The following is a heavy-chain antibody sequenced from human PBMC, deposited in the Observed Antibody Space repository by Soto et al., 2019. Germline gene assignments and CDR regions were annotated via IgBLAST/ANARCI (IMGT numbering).Heavy chain of an antibody. Sequence: QVQLVQSGAEVKKPGSSVKVSCKASGGTFSSYAISWVRQAPGQGLEWVGGIIPISDTPNYAQKFQGRVTITADESTSTAYMELSSLRSEDTAVYYCARSQGSSTSLEIYYYYYYGMDVWGQGTTVTVSS. CDR1: GGTFSSYA. CDR2: IIPISDTP. J-gene: IGHJ6*02. D-gene: IGHD2-2*01. V-gene: IGHV1-69*01. CDR3: ARSQGSSTSLEIYYYYYYGMDV.